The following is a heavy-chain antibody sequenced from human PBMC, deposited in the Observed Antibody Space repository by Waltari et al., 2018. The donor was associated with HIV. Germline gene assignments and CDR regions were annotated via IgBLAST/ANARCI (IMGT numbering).Heavy chain of an antibody. CDR2: INPNRGGT. CDR3: ARAGGGATYYYYYYRDV. Sequence: QVQLVQSGAEVKKPGASVKVSCKASGYTFTGYYMHWVRQAPGQGVEWMGRINPNRGGTNYAQKFQGRVTMTRDTSISTAYMELSRLRSDATAVYYCARAGGGATYYYYYYRDVWGKGTTVTVSS. V-gene: IGHV1-2*06. CDR1: GYTFTGYY. J-gene: IGHJ6*03. D-gene: IGHD3-10*01.